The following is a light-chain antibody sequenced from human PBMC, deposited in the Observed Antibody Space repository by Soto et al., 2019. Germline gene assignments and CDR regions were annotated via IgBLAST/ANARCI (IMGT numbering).Light chain of an antibody. J-gene: IGLJ2*01. CDR1: SSNIGSNA. Sequence: QSVLTQPPSASATPGQRVTISCSGSSSNIGSNAVHWYQQLPGTAPKLLIYSTNQRPSGVPDQFSGSKSATSASLAISGLRSEDEADYYCAAWDASLKAVIFGGGTKLTVL. CDR2: STN. V-gene: IGLV1-44*01. CDR3: AAWDASLKAVI.